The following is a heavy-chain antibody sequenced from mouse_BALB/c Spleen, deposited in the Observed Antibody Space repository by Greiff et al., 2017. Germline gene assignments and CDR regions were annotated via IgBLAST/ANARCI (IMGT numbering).Heavy chain of an antibody. J-gene: IGHJ4*01. CDR1: GFTFSSYT. Sequence: EVKLVESGGGLVKPGGSLKLSCAASGFTFSSYTMSWVRQTPEKRLEWVATISSGGGNTYYPDSVKGRFTISRDNAKNNLYLQMSSLRSEDTALYYCARLGPYAMDYWGQGTSVTVSS. CDR2: ISSGGGNT. CDR3: ARLGPYAMDY. V-gene: IGHV5-9*03. D-gene: IGHD4-1*01.